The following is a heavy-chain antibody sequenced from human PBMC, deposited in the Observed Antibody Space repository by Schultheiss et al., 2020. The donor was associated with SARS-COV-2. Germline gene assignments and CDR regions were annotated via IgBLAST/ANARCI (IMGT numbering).Heavy chain of an antibody. CDR3: ARDQSDYSNCDY. CDR1: GFTFSSYS. V-gene: IGHV3-21*01. D-gene: IGHD4-11*01. Sequence: GGSLRLSCAASGFTFSSYSMNWVRQAPGKGLEWVSSISSSSSYIYYADSVKGRFTISRDNAKNSLYLQMNSLRAEDTAVYYCARDQSDYSNCDYWGQGTLVTVSS. J-gene: IGHJ4*02. CDR2: ISSSSSYI.